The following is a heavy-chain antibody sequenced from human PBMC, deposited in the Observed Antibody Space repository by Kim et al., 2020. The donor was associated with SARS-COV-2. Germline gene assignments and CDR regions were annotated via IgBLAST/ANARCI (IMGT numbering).Heavy chain of an antibody. CDR2: ISYDGSNK. CDR1: GFTFSSYA. CDR3: ARVGRGDTAMVFDY. V-gene: IGHV3-30*04. D-gene: IGHD5-18*01. Sequence: GGSLRLSCAASGFTFSSYAMHWVRQAPGKGLEWVAVISYDGSNKYYADSVKGRFTISRDNSKNTLYLQMNSLRAEDTAVYYCARVGRGDTAMVFDYWGQG. J-gene: IGHJ4*02.